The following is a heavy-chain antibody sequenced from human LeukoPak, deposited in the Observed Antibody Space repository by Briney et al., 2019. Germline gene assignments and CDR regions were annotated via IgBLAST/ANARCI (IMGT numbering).Heavy chain of an antibody. CDR1: GFTFSSYW. J-gene: IGHJ5*02. Sequence: PGGSLRLSCAASGFTFSSYWMNWVRQAPGKGLEWVANIKQDGNEKFYVDSVKGRFTISRDNAKNSPYLQMNSLRAEDTAVYYCARVGLGYCSSTSCHNWFDPGAREPWSPSPQ. CDR2: IKQDGNEK. CDR3: ARVGLGYCSSTSCHNWFDP. D-gene: IGHD2-2*01. V-gene: IGHV3-7*01.